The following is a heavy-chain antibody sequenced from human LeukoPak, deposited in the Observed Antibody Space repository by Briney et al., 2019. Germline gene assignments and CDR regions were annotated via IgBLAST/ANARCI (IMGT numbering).Heavy chain of an antibody. J-gene: IGHJ5*02. Sequence: PSETLSLTCTVTGYSISSGYYWGWVRQPPGKGLEWIGTVYHSGSTYYNPSLRSRVTISVETSKNQFSLKVRSMTAADTAVYYCARVPGVYYDRLTGYGSGWFDPWGQGTLVTVSS. CDR1: GYSISSGYY. CDR3: ARVPGVYYDRLTGYGSGWFDP. V-gene: IGHV4-38-2*02. D-gene: IGHD3-9*01. CDR2: VYHSGST.